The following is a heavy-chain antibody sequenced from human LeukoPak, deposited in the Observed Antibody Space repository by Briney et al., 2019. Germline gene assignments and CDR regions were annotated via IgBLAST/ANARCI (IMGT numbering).Heavy chain of an antibody. Sequence: SETLSLTCTVSGGYIITSGHYWGWIRQPPGKRLEWIGRITYYNPSLKSRVTISVHTSKNQFSLKLSSVTAADTAVYYCARDAIFGVVLSFPYYYYMDVWGKGTTVTVSS. V-gene: IGHV4-39*07. J-gene: IGHJ6*03. CDR2: IT. CDR3: ARDAIFGVVLSFPYYYYMDV. CDR1: GGYIITSGHY. D-gene: IGHD3-3*01.